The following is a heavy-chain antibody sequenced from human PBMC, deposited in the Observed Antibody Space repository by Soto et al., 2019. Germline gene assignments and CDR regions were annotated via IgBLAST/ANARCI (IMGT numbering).Heavy chain of an antibody. CDR1: GYTFTDYW. Sequence: VESLKISYKGSGYTFTDYWIGWVRQLPGKGLEWMGIIYPGDSDTRYSPSFQGQVTISADKSFSTVYLQWSSLKASDTAMYYCVRLGYDSSQSLLHYWGQGSLVTVAS. V-gene: IGHV5-51*01. J-gene: IGHJ4*02. CDR2: IYPGDSDT. CDR3: VRLGYDSSQSLLHY. D-gene: IGHD3-22*01.